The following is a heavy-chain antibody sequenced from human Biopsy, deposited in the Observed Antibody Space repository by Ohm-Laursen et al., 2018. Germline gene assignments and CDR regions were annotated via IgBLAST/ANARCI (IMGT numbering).Heavy chain of an antibody. Sequence: GSLRLSCAATGFALNTYEMNWVRQAPGKGLEWVSYISSSGSPAYYSDSVKGRFTVSRDNAKNSIYLQMNSLRAEDTAVYYCARDTRWSPYSMDVWGQGTKVTVSS. J-gene: IGHJ6*02. D-gene: IGHD4-23*01. CDR3: ARDTRWSPYSMDV. CDR1: GFALNTYE. V-gene: IGHV3-48*03. CDR2: ISSSGSPA.